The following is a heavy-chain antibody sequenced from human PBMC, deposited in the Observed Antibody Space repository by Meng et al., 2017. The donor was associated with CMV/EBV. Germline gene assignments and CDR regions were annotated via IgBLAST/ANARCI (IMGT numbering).Heavy chain of an antibody. CDR1: GYTFTGYY. CDR3: AVPDTNSSTPNYYYYGMDV. V-gene: IGHV1-2*02. Sequence: ASVKVSCKASGYTFTGYYMHWVRQAPGQGLEWMGWINPNSGGTNYAQKFQGRVTMTRDTSISTAYMELSRLRSDDTAVYYCAVPDTNSSTPNYYYYGMDVWGQGTTVTVSS. J-gene: IGHJ6*02. CDR2: INPNSGGT. D-gene: IGHD6-13*01.